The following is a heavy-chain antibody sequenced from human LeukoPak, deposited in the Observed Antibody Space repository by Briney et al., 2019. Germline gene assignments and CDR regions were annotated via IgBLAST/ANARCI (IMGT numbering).Heavy chain of an antibody. CDR1: GGSISGYY. V-gene: IGHV4-59*01. CDR2: IYYSGST. J-gene: IGHJ5*02. CDR3: ARGCSAGTPHNWFDP. D-gene: IGHD6-13*01. Sequence: SETLSLICTVSGGSISGYYWSWIRQPPGKGLEWIGYIYYSGSTNYNPSLKSRVTISVDTSKNQFSLKLSSVTAADTAVYYCARGCSAGTPHNWFDPWGQGTLVTVSS.